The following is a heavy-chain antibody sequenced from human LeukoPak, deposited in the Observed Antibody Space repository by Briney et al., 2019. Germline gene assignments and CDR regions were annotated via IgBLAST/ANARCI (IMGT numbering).Heavy chain of an antibody. V-gene: IGHV4-59*01. D-gene: IGHD3-10*01. CDR1: GGSISSYY. J-gene: IGHJ4*02. Sequence: SETLSLTCTVSGGSISSYYWSWIRQPQGKGLEWIGYIYYSGSTNYNPSLKSRVTISVDTSKNQFSLKLSSETAADTAVYYCARDRLRGVYFDYWGQGTLVTVSS. CDR3: ARDRLRGVYFDY. CDR2: IYYSGST.